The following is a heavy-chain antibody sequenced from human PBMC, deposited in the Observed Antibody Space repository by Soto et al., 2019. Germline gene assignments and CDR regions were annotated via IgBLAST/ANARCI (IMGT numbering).Heavy chain of an antibody. CDR2: IYYSGNT. CDR1: GGSISSGGSY. V-gene: IGHV4-30-4*01. CDR3: VRYCSTTKCPFDY. D-gene: IGHD2-2*01. Sequence: PPETLSLTCTVSGGSISSGGSYWGWIRQSPGKGLEWIGYIYYSGNTILNPSLRSRVTLSVDTSKNQFSLNLSSVTAADTAVYYCVRYCSTTKCPFDYWGQGTLVTVSS. J-gene: IGHJ4*02.